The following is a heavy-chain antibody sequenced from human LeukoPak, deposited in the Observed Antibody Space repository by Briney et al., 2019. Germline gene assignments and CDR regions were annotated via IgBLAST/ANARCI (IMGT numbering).Heavy chain of an antibody. CDR3: AVASLLSGYTFDP. CDR1: GYTFTSYA. CDR2: INAGNGNT. V-gene: IGHV1-3*01. J-gene: IGHJ5*02. D-gene: IGHD3-3*01. Sequence: ASVTVSCTASGYTFTSYAMHWVRQAPGQRLEWMGWINAGNGNTKYSQKFQGRVTITRDTSASTAYMELSSLRSEDTAVYYCAVASLLSGYTFDPWGQGTLVTVSS.